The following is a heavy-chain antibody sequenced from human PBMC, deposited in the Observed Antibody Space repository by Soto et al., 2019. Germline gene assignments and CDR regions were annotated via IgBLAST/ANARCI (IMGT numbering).Heavy chain of an antibody. D-gene: IGHD2-15*01. CDR1: GGSITGAYY. J-gene: IGHJ6*02. V-gene: IGHV4-31*03. CDR3: ARVRDSFGLDV. Sequence: SETLSLTCNVSGGSITGAYYWNWIRQHPGKGLEWIGSIHYRGGTYYNPSLKSRITISLDRSNNQFSLKLSSVTAADTAVYYCARVRDSFGLDVWGQGTTVTVSS. CDR2: IHYRGGT.